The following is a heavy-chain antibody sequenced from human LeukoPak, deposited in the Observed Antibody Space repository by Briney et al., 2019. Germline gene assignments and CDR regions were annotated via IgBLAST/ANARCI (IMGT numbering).Heavy chain of an antibody. CDR1: GVSIISSNSY. V-gene: IGHV4-39*01. J-gene: IGHJ4*02. CDR3: ARQTGSGLFILP. D-gene: IGHD3/OR15-3a*01. CDR2: IYYSGNT. Sequence: SETLSLTCTVSGVSIISSNSYWGWIRQPPGQGLGWIGSIYYSGNTYYNASLKSQVSISIDTSKNHFSLRLTSVTAADTAVYYCARQTGSGLFILPGGQGTLVTVSS.